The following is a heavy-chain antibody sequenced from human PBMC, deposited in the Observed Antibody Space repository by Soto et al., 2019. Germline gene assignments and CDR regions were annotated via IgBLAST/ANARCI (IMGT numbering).Heavy chain of an antibody. V-gene: IGHV4-34*01. Sequence: PSETLSLTCAVYGGSFSGYYWSWIRQPPGKGLEWIGEINHSGSTNYNPSLKSRVTISVDTSKNQFSLKLSSVTAADTAVYYCARGTSGYYSFFDYWGQGTLVTVSS. CDR2: INHSGST. CDR3: ARGTSGYYSFFDY. D-gene: IGHD3-22*01. CDR1: GGSFSGYY. J-gene: IGHJ4*02.